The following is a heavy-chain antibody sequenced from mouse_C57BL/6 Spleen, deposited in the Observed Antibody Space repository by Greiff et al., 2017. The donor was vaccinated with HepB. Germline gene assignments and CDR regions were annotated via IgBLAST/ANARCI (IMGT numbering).Heavy chain of an antibody. D-gene: IGHD1-1*01. CDR1: GYTFTSYW. J-gene: IGHJ1*03. CDR3: AAVSSFWYFDV. Sequence: VQLQQPGAELVMPGASVKLSCKASGYTFTSYWMHWVKQRPGQGLEWIGEIDPSDSYTNYNQKFKGKSTLTVDKSSSTAYMQRSSLASEDSAVYYCAAVSSFWYFDVWGTGTTVTVSS. CDR2: IDPSDSYT. V-gene: IGHV1-69*01.